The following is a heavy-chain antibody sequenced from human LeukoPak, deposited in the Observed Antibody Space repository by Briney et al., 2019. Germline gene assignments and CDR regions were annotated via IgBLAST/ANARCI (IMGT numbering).Heavy chain of an antibody. CDR2: IIPIFGTA. Sequence: GASVKVSCKASGGTFSSYAISWVRQAPGQGLEWMGGIIPIFGTANYAQKFQGRVTITTDESTSTAYMELSSLRSEDTAVYYCARVKASRRQDAFDIWGQGTMVTVSS. D-gene: IGHD2-2*01. V-gene: IGHV1-69*05. J-gene: IGHJ3*02. CDR1: GGTFSSYA. CDR3: ARVKASRRQDAFDI.